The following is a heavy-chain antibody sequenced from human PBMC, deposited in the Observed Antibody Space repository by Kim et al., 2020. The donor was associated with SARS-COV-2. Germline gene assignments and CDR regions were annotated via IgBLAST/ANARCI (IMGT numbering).Heavy chain of an antibody. J-gene: IGHJ4*02. CDR3: AREGRIGYDFWSGYYNPLDY. D-gene: IGHD3-3*01. V-gene: IGHV3-74*01. CDR1: GFTFSSYW. CDR2: INSDGSST. Sequence: GGSLRLSCAASGFTFSSYWMHWVRQAPGKGLVWVSRINSDGSSTSYADSVKGRFTISRDNAKNTLYLQMNSLRAEDTAVYYCAREGRIGYDFWSGYYNPLDYWGQGTLVTVSS.